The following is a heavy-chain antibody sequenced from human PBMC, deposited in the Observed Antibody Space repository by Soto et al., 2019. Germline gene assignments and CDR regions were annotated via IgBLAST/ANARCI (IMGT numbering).Heavy chain of an antibody. CDR3: ARSGNHPRYYYSGMDV. CDR1: GYSFTSYW. V-gene: IGHV5-51*01. Sequence: GESLKISCKGSGYSFTSYWIGWVRQMPGKGLEWMGIIYPGDSDTRYSPSFQGQVTISADKSISTAYLQWSSLKASDTAMYYCARSGNHPRYYYSGMDVWGQGTTVTVSS. D-gene: IGHD3-3*01. CDR2: IYPGDSDT. J-gene: IGHJ6*02.